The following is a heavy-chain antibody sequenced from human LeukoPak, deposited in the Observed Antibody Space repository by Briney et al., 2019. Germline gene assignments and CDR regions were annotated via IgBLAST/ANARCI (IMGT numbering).Heavy chain of an antibody. CDR3: AKDWGYCSGGSCYNDY. CDR1: GFTFSSYA. CDR2: ISGSGGST. Sequence: GGSLRLSCAASGFTFSSYAMSWVRQAPGKGLEWVSAISGSGGSTYYADSVRGRFTISRDNSKNTLYLQMNSLRAEDTAVYYCAKDWGYCSGGSCYNDYWGQGTLVTVSS. D-gene: IGHD2-15*01. V-gene: IGHV3-23*01. J-gene: IGHJ4*02.